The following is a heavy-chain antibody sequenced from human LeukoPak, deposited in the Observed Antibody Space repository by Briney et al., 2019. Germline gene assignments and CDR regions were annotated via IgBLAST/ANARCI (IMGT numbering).Heavy chain of an antibody. J-gene: IGHJ4*02. D-gene: IGHD3-22*01. CDR3: AKAPTYYYDSSGYSFDY. V-gene: IGHV3-9*01. Sequence: GGSLRLSCAASGFTFDDYAMHWVRQAPGKGLEWVSGISWNSGSIGYADSVKGRFTISRDNAKNSLYLQMNSLRAEDTALYYCAKAPTYYYDSSGYSFDYWGQGTLVTVPS. CDR2: ISWNSGSI. CDR1: GFTFDDYA.